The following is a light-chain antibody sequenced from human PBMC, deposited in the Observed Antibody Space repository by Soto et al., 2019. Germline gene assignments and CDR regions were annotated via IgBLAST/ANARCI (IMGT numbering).Light chain of an antibody. V-gene: IGKV1-39*01. CDR1: QFINSY. CDR2: AAS. J-gene: IGKJ5*01. CDR3: RQSYTTPRT. Sequence: DIQLTQSPSSLSASVGDRVTITCRASQFINSYLNWYQQKPGDAPKLLIYAASNLQTGVPSRFSGSESGTDFTLTISSLLPEDFATYYCRQSYTTPRTFGQGTRLEIK.